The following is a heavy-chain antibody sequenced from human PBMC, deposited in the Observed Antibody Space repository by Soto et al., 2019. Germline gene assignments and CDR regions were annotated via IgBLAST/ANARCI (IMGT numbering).Heavy chain of an antibody. CDR2: INHNSGDT. D-gene: IGHD3-22*01. CDR1: GYTFTGYY. J-gene: IGHJ3*02. CDR3: ARGFYYDSGYWTAFDI. V-gene: IGHV1-2*02. Sequence: ASVKVSCKASGYTFTGYYMHWVRQAPGQGLEWMGWINHNSGDTNYAQKFQGRVIMTRDTSISTAYMELSGLRSDDTAVYYCARGFYYDSGYWTAFDIWGQGTMVTVSS.